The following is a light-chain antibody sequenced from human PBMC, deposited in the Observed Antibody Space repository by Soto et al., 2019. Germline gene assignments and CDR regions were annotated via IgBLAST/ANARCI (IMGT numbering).Light chain of an antibody. J-gene: IGLJ1*01. CDR3: SSCAGSNNPYV. Sequence: QSALTQPPSASRSPGQSVTISCTGTSSDVGGCKFVSWYQQYPGKAPQLIIYEVNKRPSGVPDRFSGSKSGNTSSLTVSGLQAEDEADYCCSSCAGSNNPYVFGTGTKLTVL. CDR2: EVN. V-gene: IGLV2-8*02. CDR1: SSDVGGCKF.